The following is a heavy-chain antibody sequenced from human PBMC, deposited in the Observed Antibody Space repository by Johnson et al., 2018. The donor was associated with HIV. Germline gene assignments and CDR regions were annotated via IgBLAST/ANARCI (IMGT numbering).Heavy chain of an antibody. CDR1: GFTFSSYA. CDR2: ISYDGSNK. Sequence: QVQLVESGGGVVQPGRSLRLSCAASGFTFSSYAMHWVRQAPGKGLEWVAVISYDGSNKYYVDSVKGRITISRDNAKNSLYLQMNSLRAEDTAVYYCARDQWMAGDAFDIWGQGTVVTVSS. D-gene: IGHD5-24*01. V-gene: IGHV3-30*04. CDR3: ARDQWMAGDAFDI. J-gene: IGHJ3*02.